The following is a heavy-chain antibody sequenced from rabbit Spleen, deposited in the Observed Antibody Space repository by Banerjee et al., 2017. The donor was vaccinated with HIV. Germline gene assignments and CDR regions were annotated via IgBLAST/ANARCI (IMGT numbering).Heavy chain of an antibody. CDR1: GFDFTSTYY. D-gene: IGHD1-1*01. Sequence: QSLEESGGDLVKPGASLTLTCKASGFDFTSTYYMCWVRQAPGKGLELIACIDSSSGSTWYASWAKGRFTISKSTSLNTVTLQMTSVTAADTATYFCARDTASSFSSYGMDLWGPGTLVTVS. V-gene: IGHV1S43*01. CDR3: ARDTASSFSSYGMDL. J-gene: IGHJ6*01. CDR2: IDSSSGST.